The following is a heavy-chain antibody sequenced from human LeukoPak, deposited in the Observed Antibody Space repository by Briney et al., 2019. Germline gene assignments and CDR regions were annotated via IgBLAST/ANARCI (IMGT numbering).Heavy chain of an antibody. CDR3: AREVSLGIVVVSYYYYYGMDV. CDR1: GFTFSSYA. CDR2: ISYDGSNK. J-gene: IGHJ6*02. V-gene: IGHV3-30-3*01. D-gene: IGHD3-22*01. Sequence: PGGSLRLSCAASGFTFSSYAMHWVRQAPGKGLEWVAVISYDGSNKYYADSVKGRFTISRDNSKNTLYLQMNSLRAEDTAVYYCAREVSLGIVVVSYYYYYGMDVWGQGTTVTVSS.